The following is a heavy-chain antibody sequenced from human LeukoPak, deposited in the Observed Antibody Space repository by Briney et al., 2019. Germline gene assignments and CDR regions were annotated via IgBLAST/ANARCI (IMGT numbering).Heavy chain of an antibody. CDR2: FDPEDGET. CDR3: ARDVGITVADSFDP. D-gene: IGHD6-13*01. J-gene: IGHJ5*02. Sequence: ASVKVSCKVSGYTLTELSMHWVRQAPGKGLEWLGGFDPEDGETIYAQKFQGRVTMTTDTSTSKVYMEVRGLRSDDTAMYYCARDVGITVADSFDPWGQGTLVTVSS. CDR1: GYTLTELS. V-gene: IGHV1-24*01.